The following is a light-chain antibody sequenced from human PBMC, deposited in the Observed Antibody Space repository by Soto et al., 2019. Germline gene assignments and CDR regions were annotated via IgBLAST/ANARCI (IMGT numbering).Light chain of an antibody. CDR2: DTS. CDR3: QQYNNWPWT. J-gene: IGKJ1*01. CDR1: QGIARK. V-gene: IGKV3-15*01. Sequence: EIVLTQSPASLSVSPGERVTLSCRASQGIARKLAWYQQKPGQAPRLLIYDTSTRATRLPARFSGSGSGTEFTLTISSLQSEDFAVYYCQQYNNWPWTFGQGTKVDIK.